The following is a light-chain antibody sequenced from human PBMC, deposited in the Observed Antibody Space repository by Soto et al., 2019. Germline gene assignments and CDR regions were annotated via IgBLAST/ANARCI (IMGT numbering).Light chain of an antibody. CDR1: SGDIGSYNR. J-gene: IGLJ1*01. CDR2: EVT. V-gene: IGLV2-14*01. CDR3: PSDTNINTRACV. Sequence: QSALTQPASVSGSPGQSITMSCTGTSGDIGSYNRVSWYQQHPRKAPKLIIYEVTDRPSGVSNRYSGSKSGNTAALTISGLQAEDEAEYYCPSDTNINTRACVFGSGTKLTVL.